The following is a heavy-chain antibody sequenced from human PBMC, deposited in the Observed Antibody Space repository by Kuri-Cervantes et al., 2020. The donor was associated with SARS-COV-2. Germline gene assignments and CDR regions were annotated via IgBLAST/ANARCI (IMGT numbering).Heavy chain of an antibody. J-gene: IGHJ4*02. V-gene: IGHV4-39*01. CDR3: ARHKSDY. CDR1: GGSISSSSYY. CDR2: IYHSGST. Sequence: SETLSLTCTVSGGSISSSSYYWGWIRQPPGKGLEWIGEIYHSGSTNYNPSLKSRVTISVDTSKNQFSLKLSSVTAADTAVYYCARHKSDYWGQGTLVTVSS.